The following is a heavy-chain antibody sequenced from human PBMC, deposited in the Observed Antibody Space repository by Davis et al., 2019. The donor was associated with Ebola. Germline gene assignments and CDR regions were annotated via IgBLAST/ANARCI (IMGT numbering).Heavy chain of an antibody. J-gene: IGHJ4*02. CDR1: GGSITSSNY. CDR2: VYHDGTT. Sequence: PSETLSLTCAVSGGSITSSNYWSWVRQPPGKGLEWVGEVYHDGTTNYNPSLRSRLSMSVDKSKNQFSLNLSSVSAADTAVYYCARLYADYEPFYRYYFDSWGQGTLVTVSS. D-gene: IGHD4-17*01. CDR3: ARLYADYEPFYRYYFDS. V-gene: IGHV4-4*02.